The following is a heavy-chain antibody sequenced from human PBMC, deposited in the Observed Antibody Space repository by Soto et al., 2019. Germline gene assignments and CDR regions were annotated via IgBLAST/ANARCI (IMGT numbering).Heavy chain of an antibody. D-gene: IGHD6-19*01. Sequence: QVQLQESGPGLVKPSETLSLTCTVSGGSISTYFWSWIRQPPGRGLEWIGYVSYTGRTNYNPSLKSRVTVSVDTSKNQFSLQLSSVTAADTAVYYCARARIAVAPIDYWGQGTLVTVSS. J-gene: IGHJ4*02. CDR2: VSYTGRT. V-gene: IGHV4-59*01. CDR1: GGSISTYF. CDR3: ARARIAVAPIDY.